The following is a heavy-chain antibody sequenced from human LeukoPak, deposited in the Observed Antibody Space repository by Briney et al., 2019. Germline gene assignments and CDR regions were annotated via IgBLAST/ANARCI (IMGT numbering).Heavy chain of an antibody. Sequence: SQTLSLTCTVSGGSISSGSYYWSWIRQPAGKGLEWIGRIYTSGSTNYNPSLKSRVTISVDTSKNQFSLKLSSVTAADTAVYYCAREAVGCDYFDYWGQGTLVTVSS. CDR1: GGSISSGSYY. J-gene: IGHJ4*02. CDR3: AREAVGCDYFDY. CDR2: IYTSGST. D-gene: IGHD2-15*01. V-gene: IGHV4-61*02.